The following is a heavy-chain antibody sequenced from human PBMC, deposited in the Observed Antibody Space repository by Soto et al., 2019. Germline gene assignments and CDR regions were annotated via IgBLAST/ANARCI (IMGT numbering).Heavy chain of an antibody. J-gene: IGHJ4*02. D-gene: IGHD3-10*01. V-gene: IGHV1-69*02. CDR2: VNPILRMS. CDR3: ASSYGSGYRAFDF. Sequence: QVQLVQSGAEVKRPGSSVKVSCKASGDTFTFYSINWVRQAPGLGLEWMGRVNPILRMSNYAQRFQGRVTMTAEKYTSTAYMELSSLRSEDTAIYYCASSYGSGYRAFDFWGQGALVTVSS. CDR1: GDTFTFYS.